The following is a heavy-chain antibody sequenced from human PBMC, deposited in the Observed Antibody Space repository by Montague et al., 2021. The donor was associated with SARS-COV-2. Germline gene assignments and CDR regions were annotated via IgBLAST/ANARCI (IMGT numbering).Heavy chain of an antibody. J-gene: IGHJ4*02. CDR2: IYSRGST. CDR3: AGRRQYTQGETFFDS. CDR1: GDSITYFY. D-gene: IGHD1-26*01. V-gene: IGHV4-59*08. Sequence: SETLSLTCSVSGDSITYFYWSWIRQAPGKGLVWIGHIYSRGSTKYNPSLESRVTISADTSTNHFSLNLRSATVADTAVYFCAGRRQYTQGETFFDSWGQGTRGTVSS.